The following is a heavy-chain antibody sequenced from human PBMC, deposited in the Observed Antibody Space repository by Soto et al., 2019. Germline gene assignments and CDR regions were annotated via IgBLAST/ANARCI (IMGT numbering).Heavy chain of an antibody. V-gene: IGHV4-59*01. CDR3: ARDLWGYCGVGCHPLDV. CDR2: MYNTGST. J-gene: IGHJ6*02. Sequence: SETLSLTCTVSGGSISSYYWSWIRQPPGKGLEWIGYMYNTGSTIYNPSLKSRVTISVDTSKNQFSLKLNSVTAADTAVYYCARDLWGYCGVGCHPLDVWGQGTTVTVSS. D-gene: IGHD2-21*02. CDR1: GGSISSYY.